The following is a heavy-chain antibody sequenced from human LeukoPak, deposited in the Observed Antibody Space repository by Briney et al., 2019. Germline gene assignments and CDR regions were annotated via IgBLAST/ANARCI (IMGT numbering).Heavy chain of an antibody. V-gene: IGHV4-59*01. CDR3: ARVHYGSGIDY. D-gene: IGHD3-10*01. CDR2: IYYSGST. Sequence: SETLSLTCTVSGGSISSYYWSWIRQPPGKGLERIGYIYYSGSTNYNPSLKSRVTIPVDTSKNQFSLKLSSVTAADTAVYYCARVHYGSGIDYWGQGTLVTVSS. J-gene: IGHJ4*02. CDR1: GGSISSYY.